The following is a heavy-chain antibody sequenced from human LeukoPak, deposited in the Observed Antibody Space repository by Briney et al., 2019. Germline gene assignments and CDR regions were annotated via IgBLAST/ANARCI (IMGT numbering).Heavy chain of an antibody. V-gene: IGHV1-2*06. CDR2: INPNSGGT. CDR3: ARDPFPTVTVYYYYYMGV. J-gene: IGHJ6*03. D-gene: IGHD4-17*01. Sequence: GASVKVSCKASGYTFTGYYMHWVRQAPGQGLEWMGRINPNSGGTNYAQKFQGRVTMTRDTSISTAYMELSRLRSDDTAVYYCARDPFPTVTVYYYYYMGVWGKGTTVTVSS. CDR1: GYTFTGYY.